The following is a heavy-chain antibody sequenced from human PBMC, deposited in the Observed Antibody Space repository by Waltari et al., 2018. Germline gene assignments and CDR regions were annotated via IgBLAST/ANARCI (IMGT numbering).Heavy chain of an antibody. CDR3: VMGATDVDY. Sequence: EVQLVESGGGLVQPGGSLRLSCAASGFTFSSSWLSWVRRVPGKGLEWVANIKQDGSEKYYVDSVKGRFTISRDNAKNSLYLQMNSLRAEDTAVYYCVMGATDVDYWGQGTLVTVSS. D-gene: IGHD1-26*01. V-gene: IGHV3-7*03. CDR2: IKQDGSEK. J-gene: IGHJ4*02. CDR1: GFTFSSSW.